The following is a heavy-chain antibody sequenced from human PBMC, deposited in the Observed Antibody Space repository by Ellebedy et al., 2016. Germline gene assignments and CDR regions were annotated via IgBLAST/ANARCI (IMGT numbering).Heavy chain of an antibody. CDR1: GYTFTSYG. CDR2: ISAYNGNT. Sequence: ASVKVSCKASGYTFTSYGISWVRQAPGQGLEWMGWISAYNGNTNYAQKLQGRVTMTTDTSTSTAYMELRSLRSDDTAVYYCARDAPSSSNRNYHYYGMDVWGQGTTVTASS. CDR3: ARDAPSSSNRNYHYYGMDV. J-gene: IGHJ6*02. D-gene: IGHD6-13*01. V-gene: IGHV1-18*01.